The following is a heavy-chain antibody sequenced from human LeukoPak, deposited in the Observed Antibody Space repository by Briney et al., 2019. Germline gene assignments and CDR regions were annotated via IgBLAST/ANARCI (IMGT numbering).Heavy chain of an antibody. V-gene: IGHV3-21*01. Sequence: GGSLRLSCAASGFTFSSYSTNWVRQAPGKGLEWVSSISSSSSYIYYADSVKGRFTISRDNAKNSLYLQMNSLRAEDTAVYYCARDPDYYASSGCSDDAFDIWGQGTMVTVSS. J-gene: IGHJ3*02. D-gene: IGHD3-22*01. CDR2: ISSSSSYI. CDR1: GFTFSSYS. CDR3: ARDPDYYASSGCSDDAFDI.